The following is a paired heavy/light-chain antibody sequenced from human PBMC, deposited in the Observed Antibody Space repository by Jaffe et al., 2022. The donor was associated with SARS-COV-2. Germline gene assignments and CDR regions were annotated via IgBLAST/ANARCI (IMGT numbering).Heavy chain of an antibody. V-gene: IGHV4-34*01. Sequence: QVQLQQWGAGLLKPSETLSLTCAVYGGSFSGYYWSWIRQPPGKGLEWIGEINHSGSTNYNPSLKSRVTISVDTSKNQFSLKLSSVTAADTAVYYCARGRLVFTMVRGAKFDYWGQGTLVTVSS. J-gene: IGHJ4*02. D-gene: IGHD3-10*01. CDR2: INHSGST. CDR1: GGSFSGYY. CDR3: ARGRLVFTMVRGAKFDY.
Light chain of an antibody. CDR1: QGIRND. CDR3: LQDYNYPYT. J-gene: IGKJ2*01. Sequence: AIQMTQSPSSLSASVGDRVTITCRASQGIRNDLGWYQQKPGKAPKLLIYAASSLQSGVPSSFSGSGSGTDFTLTISSLQPEDFATYYCLQDYNYPYTFGQGTKLEIK. V-gene: IGKV1-6*01. CDR2: AAS.